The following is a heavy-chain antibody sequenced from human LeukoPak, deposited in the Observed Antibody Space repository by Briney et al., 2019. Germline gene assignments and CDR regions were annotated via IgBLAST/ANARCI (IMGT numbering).Heavy chain of an antibody. CDR1: GFTFSSYS. CDR2: ISNNSSYI. V-gene: IGHV3-21*04. J-gene: IGHJ4*02. D-gene: IGHD6-19*01. Sequence: PGGSLRLSCAASGFTFSSYSMNWVRQAPGKGLEWVSSISNNSSYIYYADSVKGRFTTSRDNAKNSLYLQMNSLRAADTAVYYCARDNPPQYNSGWFVYWGQGTLVTVSS. CDR3: ARDNPPQYNSGWFVY.